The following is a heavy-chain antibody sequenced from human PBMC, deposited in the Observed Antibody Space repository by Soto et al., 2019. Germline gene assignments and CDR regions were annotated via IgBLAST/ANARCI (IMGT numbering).Heavy chain of an antibody. D-gene: IGHD4-17*01. CDR3: ARDRGDPYFDY. Sequence: SETLSLTCTVSGGSISSGDYYWSWIRQPPGKGLEWIGYIYYSGSTYYNPSLKSRVAISVDTSKNQFSLKLSSVTAADTAVYYCARDRGDPYFDYWGQGTLVTVSS. V-gene: IGHV4-30-4*01. CDR1: GGSISSGDYY. J-gene: IGHJ4*02. CDR2: IYYSGST.